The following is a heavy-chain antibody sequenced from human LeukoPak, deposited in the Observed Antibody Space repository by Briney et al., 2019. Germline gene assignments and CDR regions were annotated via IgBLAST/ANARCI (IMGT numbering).Heavy chain of an antibody. CDR3: ARGESSGVTPIWYFDL. D-gene: IGHD2-21*02. J-gene: IGHJ2*01. Sequence: SETLSLTCAVSGGSISSSNWWSWVRQPPGKGLEWIGEIYHSGSTNYNPSLKSRVTISVDKSKNQFSLKLSSVTAADTAVYYCARGESSGVTPIWYFDLWGRGTLVTVSS. V-gene: IGHV4-4*02. CDR2: IYHSGST. CDR1: GGSISSSNW.